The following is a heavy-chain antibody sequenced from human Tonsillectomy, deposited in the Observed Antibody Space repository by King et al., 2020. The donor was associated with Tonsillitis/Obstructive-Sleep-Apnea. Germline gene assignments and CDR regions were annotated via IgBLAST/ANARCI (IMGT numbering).Heavy chain of an antibody. Sequence: VQLQESGPGLVKPSETLSLTCTVSGGSISSYYWSWIRQPPGKGLEWIGYIYYSGSTNYNPSLKSRVTISVDTSKNQFSLKLSSVTAADTAVYYCARTTPGYCSGGSCYGSYTFDPWGQGTLVTVSS. V-gene: IGHV4-59*01. CDR3: ARTTPGYCSGGSCYGSYTFDP. D-gene: IGHD2-15*01. J-gene: IGHJ5*02. CDR2: IYYSGST. CDR1: GGSISSYY.